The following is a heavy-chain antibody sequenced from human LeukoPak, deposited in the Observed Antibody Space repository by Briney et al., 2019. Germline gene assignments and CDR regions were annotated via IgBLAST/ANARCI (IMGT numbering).Heavy chain of an antibody. V-gene: IGHV3-23*01. J-gene: IGHJ4*02. CDR1: GFTFDTYA. D-gene: IGHD2-15*01. CDR3: AKGRCSGGSCYGRGFDY. CDR2: LSGSGGST. Sequence: GGSLRLSCAASGFTFDTYAMSWVRQAPGKGLWWVSGLSGSGGSTYYADSVKGRFTISRDNAKNTLYLQMNSLRAEDTAVYYCAKGRCSGGSCYGRGFDYWGQGTLVTVSS.